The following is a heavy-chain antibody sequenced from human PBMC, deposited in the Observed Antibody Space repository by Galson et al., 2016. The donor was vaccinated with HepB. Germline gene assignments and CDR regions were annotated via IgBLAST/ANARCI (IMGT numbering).Heavy chain of an antibody. J-gene: IGHJ5*02. CDR2: IYYSGST. CDR1: GDSIRSYY. CDR3: ARAGENGWASSRGPFDP. D-gene: IGHD7-27*01. Sequence: ETLSLTCAVSGDSIRSYYWTWIRQPPGKGLEWTGYIYYSGSTSYNPSLKSRVTISVATSKNQFSLKLRSVTAADTAVYYCARAGENGWASSRGPFDPWGQGTLVTVSS. V-gene: IGHV4-59*01.